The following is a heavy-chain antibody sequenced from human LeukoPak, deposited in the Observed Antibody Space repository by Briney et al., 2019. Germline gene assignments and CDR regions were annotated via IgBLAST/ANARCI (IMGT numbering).Heavy chain of an antibody. CDR1: GGSFSGYY. CDR2: INHSGST. V-gene: IGHV4-34*01. CDR3: ARGRRAVAGRLFDY. J-gene: IGHJ4*02. D-gene: IGHD6-19*01. Sequence: PSETLPLTCAVYGGSFSGYYWSWIRQPPGKGLEWIGEINHSGSTNYNPSLKSRVTISVDTSKNQFSLKLSSVTAADTAVYYCARGRRAVAGRLFDYWGQGTLVTVSS.